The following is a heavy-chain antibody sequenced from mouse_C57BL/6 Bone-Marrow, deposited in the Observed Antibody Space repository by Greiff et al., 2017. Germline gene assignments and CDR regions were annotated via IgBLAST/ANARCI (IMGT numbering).Heavy chain of an antibody. D-gene: IGHD2-1*01. J-gene: IGHJ3*01. CDR2: IDPENGDT. CDR3: TTYYGNSAWFAY. CDR1: GFNIKDDY. Sequence: VQLQQSGAELVRPGASVKLSCTASGFNIKDDYMHWVKQRPEQGLEWIGWIDPENGDTAYASKFQGKANITADTSYNTAYLQLSSLTSEDTAVYYCTTYYGNSAWFAYWDQGTLVTVSA. V-gene: IGHV14-4*01.